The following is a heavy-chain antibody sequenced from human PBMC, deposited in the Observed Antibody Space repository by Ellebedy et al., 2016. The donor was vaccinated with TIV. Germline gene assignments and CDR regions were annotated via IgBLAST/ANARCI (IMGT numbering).Heavy chain of an antibody. D-gene: IGHD1-26*01. V-gene: IGHV5-51*01. CDR3: ARRDGNYFGY. J-gene: IGHJ4*02. CDR1: GYNFANYW. Sequence: GGSLRLXXKGSGYNFANYWIGWVRQMPGKGLESMGIINPDDSDTTYSPSFQGQVTISADKSISTAYLQWSSLKASDTAMYYCARRDGNYFGYWGQGTLVTVSS. CDR2: INPDDSDT.